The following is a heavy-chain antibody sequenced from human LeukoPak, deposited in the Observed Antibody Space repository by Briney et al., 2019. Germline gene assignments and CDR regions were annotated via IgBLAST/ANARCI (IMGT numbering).Heavy chain of an antibody. J-gene: IGHJ4*02. Sequence: SETLSLTCTVSGYSISSGYYWGWIRQPPGKGLEWIGRIYTSGSTNYNPSLKSRVTISVDTSKNQFSLKLSSVTAADTAVYYCAREGGSFLRGYYFDYWGQGTLVTVSS. CDR2: IYTSGST. CDR3: AREGGSFLRGYYFDY. V-gene: IGHV4-38-2*02. D-gene: IGHD1-26*01. CDR1: GYSISSGYY.